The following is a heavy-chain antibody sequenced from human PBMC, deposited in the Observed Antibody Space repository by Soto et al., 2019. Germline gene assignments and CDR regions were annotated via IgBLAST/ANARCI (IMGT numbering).Heavy chain of an antibody. Sequence: QVQLVESGGGVVQPGRSLRLSCAASGFTFSSYGMHWVRQAPGKGLEWVAVISYDGSNKYYADSVKGRFTISRDNSKNTLYLQMNSLRAEDTAVYYCAKSTGTTDWFEPWGQGTLVTVSS. CDR1: GFTFSSYG. V-gene: IGHV3-30*18. D-gene: IGHD1-7*01. CDR3: AKSTGTTDWFEP. CDR2: ISYDGSNK. J-gene: IGHJ5*02.